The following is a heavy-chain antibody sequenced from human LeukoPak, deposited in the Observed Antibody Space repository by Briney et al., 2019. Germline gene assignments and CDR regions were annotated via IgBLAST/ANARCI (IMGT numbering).Heavy chain of an antibody. J-gene: IGHJ5*02. D-gene: IGHD3-3*01. CDR2: IYYSGST. CDR1: GGSISSYY. V-gene: IGHV4-59*01. CDR3: ARMDVLRFLEWARGGWFDP. Sequence: SETLSLTCTVSGGSISSYYWSWIRQPPGKGLEWIGYIYYSGSTNYYPSLKSRVTIPVDTSKNQFSLKLSSVTAADTAEYYCARMDVLRFLEWARGGWFDPWGQGTLVTVSS.